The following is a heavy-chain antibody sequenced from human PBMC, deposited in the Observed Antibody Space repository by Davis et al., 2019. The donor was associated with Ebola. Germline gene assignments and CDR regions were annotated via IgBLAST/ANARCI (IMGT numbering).Heavy chain of an antibody. J-gene: IGHJ3*02. CDR2: ISAYNGNT. CDR1: GYTFTSYG. Sequence: ASVKVSCKASGYTFTSYGISWVRQAPGQGLEWMGWISAYNGNTNYAQKLQGRVTMTTDTSTSTAYMELRSLRSEDTAVYYCARAAYYYDSSGYYHSAFDIWGQGTMVTVSS. D-gene: IGHD3-22*01. V-gene: IGHV1-18*01. CDR3: ARAAYYYDSSGYYHSAFDI.